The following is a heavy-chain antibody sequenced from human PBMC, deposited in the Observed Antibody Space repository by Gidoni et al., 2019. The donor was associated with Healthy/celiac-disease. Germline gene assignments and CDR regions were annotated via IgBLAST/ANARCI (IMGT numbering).Heavy chain of an antibody. Sequence: QVQLVQSGAEVKKPGSSVKVSCKASGGTFSSYAISWVRQAPGQGLEWMGGIIPIFGTANYAQKFQGRVTITADESTSTAYMELSSLRSEDTAVYYCARVGSFCSSTSCYTVDYYYYGMDVWGQGTTVTVSS. J-gene: IGHJ6*02. CDR2: IIPIFGTA. D-gene: IGHD2-2*02. V-gene: IGHV1-69*01. CDR1: GGTFSSYA. CDR3: ARVGSFCSSTSCYTVDYYYYGMDV.